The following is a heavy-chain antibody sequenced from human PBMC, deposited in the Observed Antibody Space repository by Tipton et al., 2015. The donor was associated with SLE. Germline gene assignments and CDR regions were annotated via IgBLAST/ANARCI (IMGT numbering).Heavy chain of an antibody. J-gene: IGHJ4*02. Sequence: TLSLTCTVSGGSISSYYWSWIRQPPGKGLEWIGYIYYSGSTNYNPSLKSRVTISVDTSKNQFSLKLSSVTAADTAVYYCARGPTIFGVVNYWGQGTLVTVSS. V-gene: IGHV4-59*12. CDR3: ARGPTIFGVVNY. CDR1: GGSISSYY. CDR2: IYYSGST. D-gene: IGHD3-3*01.